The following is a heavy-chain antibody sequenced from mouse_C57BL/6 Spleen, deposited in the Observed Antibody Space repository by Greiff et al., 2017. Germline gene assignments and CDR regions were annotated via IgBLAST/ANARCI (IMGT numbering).Heavy chain of an antibody. CDR2: INPSNGGT. CDR3: ARVGIYEGNYVGYFDV. CDR1: GYTFTSYW. J-gene: IGHJ1*03. V-gene: IGHV1-53*01. D-gene: IGHD2-1*01. Sequence: QVQLQQPGTELVKPGASVKLSCKASGYTFTSYWMHWVKQRPGQGLEWIGNINPSNGGTNYNEKFKSKATLTVDKSSSTAYMQLSSLTSEDSAVEYCARVGIYEGNYVGYFDVWGTGTTVTVSS.